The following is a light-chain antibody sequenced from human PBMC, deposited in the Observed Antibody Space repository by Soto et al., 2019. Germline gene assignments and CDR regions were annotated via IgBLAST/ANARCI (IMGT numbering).Light chain of an antibody. CDR3: QHYKNYPLL. CDR2: DAS. Sequence: DIQMTQSPSTPSASVGDRVTITCRASQSIGTWLAWYQQIPGKAPKFLIYDASILKSGVPSRFSGSGSGTEFTLTISSLQPDDFATYYCQHYKNYPLLFGGGTKVESK. J-gene: IGKJ4*01. CDR1: QSIGTW. V-gene: IGKV1-5*01.